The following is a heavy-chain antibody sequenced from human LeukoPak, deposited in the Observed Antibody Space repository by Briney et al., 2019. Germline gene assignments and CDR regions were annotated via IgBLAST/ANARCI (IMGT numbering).Heavy chain of an antibody. CDR1: GGSVSSGSYY. J-gene: IGHJ2*01. Sequence: SETLSLTCTVSGGSVSSGSYYWSWIRQPPGKGLEWIGYIYYSGSTNYNPSLKSRVTISVDTSKNQFSLKLSSVTAADTAVYYCASSLQYSGGWGPWWYFDLWGRGTLDTVSS. CDR3: ASSLQYSGGWGPWWYFDL. V-gene: IGHV4-61*01. CDR2: IYYSGST. D-gene: IGHD6-19*01.